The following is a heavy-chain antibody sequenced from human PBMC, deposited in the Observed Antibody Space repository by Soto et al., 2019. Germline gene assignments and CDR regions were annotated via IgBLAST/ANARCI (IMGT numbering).Heavy chain of an antibody. CDR2: IYYSGST. Sequence: ETLSLTCTVSGGSISSYYWSWIRQPPGKGLEWIGYIYYSGSTNYNPSLKSRVTISVDTSKNQFSLKLSSVTAADTAVYYCARWQDSRSFDIWGQGTMVTVSS. CDR3: ARWQDSRSFDI. V-gene: IGHV4-59*01. CDR1: GGSISSYY. J-gene: IGHJ3*02.